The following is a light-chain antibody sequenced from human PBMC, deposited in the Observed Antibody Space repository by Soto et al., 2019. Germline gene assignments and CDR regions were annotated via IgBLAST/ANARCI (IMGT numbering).Light chain of an antibody. CDR2: SAS. Sequence: DIQMTQSPSSLSASIGDRVTITCRASQGIRNDLGWFQQKPGKAPKRLIYSASSLESGVPSRFSGSGSGTEFTLTINSLQPEDSATYYCLQYKSSPLTFGQGTKLEIK. CDR1: QGIRND. J-gene: IGKJ2*01. V-gene: IGKV1-17*01. CDR3: LQYKSSPLT.